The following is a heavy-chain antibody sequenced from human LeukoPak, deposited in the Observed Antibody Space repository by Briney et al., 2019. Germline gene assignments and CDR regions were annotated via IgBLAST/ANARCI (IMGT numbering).Heavy chain of an antibody. CDR1: GGSISSSNW. J-gene: IGHJ4*02. CDR2: IYYSGIT. Sequence: SETLSLTCAVSGGSISSSNWWSWVRQPPGKGLEWIGSIYYSGITYYNPSLKSRVTISVDTSKNQFSLNLSSVTAADTAVYYCANSAYHIFLEYWGQGTLVTVSS. D-gene: IGHD3-9*01. V-gene: IGHV4-4*02. CDR3: ANSAYHIFLEY.